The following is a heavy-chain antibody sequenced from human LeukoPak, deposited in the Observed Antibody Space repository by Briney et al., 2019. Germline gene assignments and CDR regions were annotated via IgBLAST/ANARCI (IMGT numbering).Heavy chain of an antibody. Sequence: GGSLRLSCAASGFTFSSYAMTWVRQAPGKGLEWVSGISWNSGSIGYADSVKGRFTISRDNAKNSLYLQMNSLRAEDMALYYCAKALRYDSSGPDAFDIWGQGTMVTVSS. CDR1: GFTFSSYA. V-gene: IGHV3-9*03. CDR3: AKALRYDSSGPDAFDI. D-gene: IGHD3-22*01. J-gene: IGHJ3*02. CDR2: ISWNSGSI.